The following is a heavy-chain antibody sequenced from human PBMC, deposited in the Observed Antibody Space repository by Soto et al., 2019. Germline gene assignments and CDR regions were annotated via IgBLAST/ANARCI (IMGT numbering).Heavy chain of an antibody. D-gene: IGHD2-15*01. J-gene: IGHJ4*02. Sequence: QVQLQQWGAGLLKPSETLSLTCAVDGGSFSGYYWSWIRQPPGKGLEWIGEINHSGSTNYNQSLKSRVTISVDSSKNQFSLKLSSVTAADTVVYCCSRGRYCSRGSCAWYDWVQGTLVTDSS. V-gene: IGHV4-34*01. CDR3: SRGRYCSRGSCAWYD. CDR2: INHSGST. CDR1: GGSFSGYY.